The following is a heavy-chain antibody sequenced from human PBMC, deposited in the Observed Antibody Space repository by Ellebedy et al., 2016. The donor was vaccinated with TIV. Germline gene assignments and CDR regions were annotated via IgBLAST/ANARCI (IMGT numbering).Heavy chain of an antibody. V-gene: IGHV3-23*01. CDR2: MSGSGHRT. D-gene: IGHD4-23*01. Sequence: GESLKISCAASGFTFSSYAMYWVRQAPGKGLEWVSVMSGSGHRTHYADSVKGRFTVSRDNSKNTLYLQMNSLRAEDTAVYYCTKDSGWEHEYWGQGTLVTVSS. CDR3: TKDSGWEHEY. J-gene: IGHJ4*02. CDR1: GFTFSSYA.